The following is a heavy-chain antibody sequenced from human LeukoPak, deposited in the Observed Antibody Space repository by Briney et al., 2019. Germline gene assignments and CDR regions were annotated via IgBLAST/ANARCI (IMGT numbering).Heavy chain of an antibody. D-gene: IGHD1-26*01. Sequence: QPPGKXLEWIGEINHRGSTNYNPSLKSRVTISVDTSKNQFSLKLSSVTAADTAVYYCARVGGNYYMDVWSKGTTVTVS. CDR2: INHRGST. J-gene: IGHJ6*03. V-gene: IGHV4-34*01. CDR3: ARVGGNYYMDV.